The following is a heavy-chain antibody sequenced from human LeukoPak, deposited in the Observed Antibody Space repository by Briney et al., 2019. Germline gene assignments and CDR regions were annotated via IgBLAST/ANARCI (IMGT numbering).Heavy chain of an antibody. CDR3: ARGWHHGMDV. CDR1: GFTFSSYA. V-gene: IGHV3-23*01. Sequence: GGSLRLSCAASGFTFSSYAMSWVRQAPGKGLERVSGISGSGGSTYYADSVKGRFTISRDNSKNTLYLQMNSLRAEDTAVYYCARGWHHGMDVWGQGTTVTVSS. D-gene: IGHD2-15*01. CDR2: ISGSGGST. J-gene: IGHJ6*02.